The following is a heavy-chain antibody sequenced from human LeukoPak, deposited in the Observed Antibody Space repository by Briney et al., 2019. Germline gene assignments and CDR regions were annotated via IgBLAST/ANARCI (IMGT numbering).Heavy chain of an antibody. J-gene: IGHJ2*01. Sequence: SDTLSVTCTVSGDSLSNSRYYLGWLGQPPGKGRDGVGTVYYLGSTYYNPSLRNRFTISVHTSVTEFSLKLTAVSAADTAVYHCASHRKSSGWYAGYFDLWGRGTLVTVS. V-gene: IGHV4-39*01. CDR2: VYYLGST. CDR3: ASHRKSSGWYAGYFDL. CDR1: GDSLSNSRYY. D-gene: IGHD2-15*01.